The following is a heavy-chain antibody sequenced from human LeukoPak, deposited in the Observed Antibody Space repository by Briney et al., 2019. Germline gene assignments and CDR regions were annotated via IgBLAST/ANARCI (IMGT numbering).Heavy chain of an antibody. J-gene: IGHJ4*02. Sequence: PSGTLSLTCAVSGGSISSNDWWSWVRQSPGKGLEWIGEIYHSGSTNYNPSLESRVTFSVDTSKNQFSLKLNSVTAADTAVYYCARHVGYSIYRRKIDYWGQGTLVTVSS. D-gene: IGHD5-12*01. CDR2: IYHSGST. CDR1: GGSISSNDW. CDR3: ARHVGYSIYRRKIDY. V-gene: IGHV4-4*02.